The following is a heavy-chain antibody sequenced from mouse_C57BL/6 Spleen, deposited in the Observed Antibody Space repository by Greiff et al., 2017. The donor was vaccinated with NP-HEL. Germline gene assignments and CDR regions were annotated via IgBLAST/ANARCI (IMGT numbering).Heavy chain of an antibody. J-gene: IGHJ3*01. CDR2: ISNGGGST. CDR1: GFTFSDYY. CDR3: ARPYYYGSGAWFAY. D-gene: IGHD1-1*01. Sequence: EVQLMESGGGLVQPGGSLKLSCAASGFTFSDYYMYWVRQTPEKRLEWVAYISNGGGSTYYPDTVKGRFTISRDNAKNTLYLQMSRLKSEDTAMYYCARPYYYGSGAWFAYWGQGTLVTVSA. V-gene: IGHV5-12*01.